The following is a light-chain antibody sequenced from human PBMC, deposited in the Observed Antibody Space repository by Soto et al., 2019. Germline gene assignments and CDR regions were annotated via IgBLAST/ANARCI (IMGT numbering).Light chain of an antibody. Sequence: DIQMTQSPSSLSASVGDSVTITCRASQGINNYLAWYQQKPGKVPVLLIYSASTLKSGVPSRFSGRGAGTDFTLTINSLQPEDFATYYCQKYDRAPRTFGQGTKVDIK. J-gene: IGKJ1*01. V-gene: IGKV1-27*01. CDR1: QGINNY. CDR2: SAS. CDR3: QKYDRAPRT.